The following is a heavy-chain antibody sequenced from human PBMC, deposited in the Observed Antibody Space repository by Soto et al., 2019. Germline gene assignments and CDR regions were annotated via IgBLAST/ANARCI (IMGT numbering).Heavy chain of an antibody. V-gene: IGHV3-13*04. Sequence: EVQLVESGGGLVQPGGSLRLSCAASGFTFSSYDMQWVRQATGKGLEWVSAIGTAGDTYYLGSVKGRFTISRENAKNSLYLQMSSLRAGDTAVYCCARSPPGGYHYYYGLDVWGQGTTVTVSS. CDR1: GFTFSSYD. CDR3: ARSPPGGYHYYYGLDV. J-gene: IGHJ6*02. D-gene: IGHD3-22*01. CDR2: IGTAGDT.